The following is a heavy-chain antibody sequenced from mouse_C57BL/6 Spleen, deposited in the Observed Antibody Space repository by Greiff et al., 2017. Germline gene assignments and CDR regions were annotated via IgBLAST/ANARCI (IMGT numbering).Heavy chain of an antibody. Sequence: EVHVVESGGGLVKPGGSLKLSCAASGFTFSDYGMHWVRQAPEKGLEWVAYISSGSSTIYYADTVKGRFTISRDNAKNTLFLHMTSLRSEDTDMYYCARYYGSSYDAMDYWGQGTSVTVSS. J-gene: IGHJ4*01. V-gene: IGHV5-17*01. D-gene: IGHD1-1*01. CDR2: ISSGSSTI. CDR3: ARYYGSSYDAMDY. CDR1: GFTFSDYG.